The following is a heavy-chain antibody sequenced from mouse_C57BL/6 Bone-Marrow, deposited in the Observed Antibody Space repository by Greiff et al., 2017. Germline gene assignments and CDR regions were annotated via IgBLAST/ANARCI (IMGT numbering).Heavy chain of an antibody. D-gene: IGHD1-1*01. V-gene: IGHV5-17*01. J-gene: IGHJ2*01. CDR1: GFTFSDYG. Sequence: EVQLQESGGGLVKPGGSLKLSCAASGFTFSDYGMHWVRQAPEKGLEWVAYISSGSSTIYYADTVKGRFTISRDNAKNTLFLQMTSLRSEDTAMYYCAREVVLDYWGQGTTLTVSS. CDR2: ISSGSSTI. CDR3: AREVVLDY.